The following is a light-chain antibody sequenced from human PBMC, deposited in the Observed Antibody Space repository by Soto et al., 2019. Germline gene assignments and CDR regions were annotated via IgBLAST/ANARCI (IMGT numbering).Light chain of an antibody. CDR1: HYITAY. J-gene: IGKJ4*01. V-gene: IGKV1-39*01. CDR3: QQNYSTPLT. Sequence: DIQMTLSPSSLTASVGGRVAISCRASHYITAYLNWYQQITRKATMLLISPASSLQSGVPSRFNGSGSGTDFTLTISSLQPEDFATYYCQQNYSTPLTFGGGTKVNIK. CDR2: PAS.